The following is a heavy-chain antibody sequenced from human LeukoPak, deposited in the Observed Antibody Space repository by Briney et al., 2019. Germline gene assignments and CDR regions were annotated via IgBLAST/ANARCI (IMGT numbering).Heavy chain of an antibody. CDR3: AREDSSGSYRFDY. CDR1: GFTYSSYG. V-gene: IGHV3-33*01. CDR2: IWYDGSKK. Sequence: GMSLRLSCAASGFTYSSYGIHWVRQASGKGLEWVAVIWYDGSKKYYADSVQGRFTISRDNSKNTLYLQMNSLRAEDTAVYYCAREDSSGSYRFDYWGQGTLVTVSS. D-gene: IGHD1-26*01. J-gene: IGHJ4*02.